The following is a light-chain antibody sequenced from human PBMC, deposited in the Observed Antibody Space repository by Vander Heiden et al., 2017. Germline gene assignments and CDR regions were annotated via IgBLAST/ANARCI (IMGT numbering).Light chain of an antibody. CDR1: HDISNY. V-gene: IGKV1-33*01. J-gene: IGKJ4*01. Sequence: IRLPQSPSSLSASVGDRVTITCQASHDISNYLNWYQQSPGKAPKLLIYDASNLETGVPSRFSGSGSGTDFTFTISSLQPEDIATYYCQQYNDLPLTFGGGTKVEIK. CDR2: DAS. CDR3: QQYNDLPLT.